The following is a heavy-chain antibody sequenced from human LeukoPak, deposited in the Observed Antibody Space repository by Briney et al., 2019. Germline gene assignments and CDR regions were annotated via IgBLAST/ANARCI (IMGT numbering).Heavy chain of an antibody. V-gene: IGHV3-33*01. CDR3: ARESAWKAVASYYFDY. CDR1: GFTFSSYG. D-gene: IGHD6-19*01. CDR2: IWYDGSNK. Sequence: GGSLRLSCAASGFTFSSYGMHWVRQAPAKGLEWVAVIWYDGSNKYYADSVKGRFTISRDNSKNTLYLQMNSLRAEDTAVYYCARESAWKAVASYYFDYWGQGTLVTVSS. J-gene: IGHJ4*02.